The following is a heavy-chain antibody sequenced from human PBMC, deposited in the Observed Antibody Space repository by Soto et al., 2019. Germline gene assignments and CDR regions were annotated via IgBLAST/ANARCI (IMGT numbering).Heavy chain of an antibody. CDR1: GGSISSYY. Sequence: SETLSLTCTVSGGSISSYYWIWIRQPAGKGLEWIGRIYTSGSTNYNPSLKSRVTISLDASMNQFSLRLSSVTAADTAVYYCAKLMDGDYGGNAVDYWGQGTLVTVSS. J-gene: IGHJ4*02. V-gene: IGHV4-4*07. D-gene: IGHD4-17*01. CDR2: IYTSGST. CDR3: AKLMDGDYGGNAVDY.